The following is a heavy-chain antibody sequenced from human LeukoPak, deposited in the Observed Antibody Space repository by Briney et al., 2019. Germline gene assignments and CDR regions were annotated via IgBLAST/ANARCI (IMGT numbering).Heavy chain of an antibody. V-gene: IGHV3-23*01. CDR3: AREKLRYFDWLSPGSFDP. D-gene: IGHD3-9*01. CDR1: GFTFSSYA. Sequence: PGGSLRLSCAASGFTFSSYAMSWVRQAPGKGLEWVSAISGSGSTIYYADSVKGRFTISRDNAKNSLYLQMNSLRAEDTAVYYCAREKLRYFDWLSPGSFDPWGQGTLVTVSS. CDR2: ISGSGSTI. J-gene: IGHJ5*02.